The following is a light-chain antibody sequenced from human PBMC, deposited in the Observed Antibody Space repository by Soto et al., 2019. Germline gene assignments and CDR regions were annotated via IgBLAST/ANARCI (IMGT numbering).Light chain of an antibody. CDR3: QQLNSYLALT. CDR2: AAS. CDR1: QGISSY. V-gene: IGKV1-9*01. Sequence: IQLTQSPSSLSASVGDRVTISCRASQGISSYLAWYQQKPGKAPKLLIYAASTLQSGVPSRFSGSGSGTDFTLTISSLQPEDFATYYCQQLNSYLALTFGGGTKVEFK. J-gene: IGKJ4*01.